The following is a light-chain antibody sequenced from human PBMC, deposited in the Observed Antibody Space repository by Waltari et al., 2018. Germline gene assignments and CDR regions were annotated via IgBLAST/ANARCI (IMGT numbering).Light chain of an antibody. CDR3: QQYNEWPYT. V-gene: IGKV3-15*01. CDR1: KSIGNN. Sequence: TIMTQSPATLSVSPGESATLSCRASKSIGNNFAWYQQTPGQAPRPLIYVTSSRSTGIPGRFFGAGSGTDFTLTISSLQSEDFGVYYCQQYNEWPYTFGQGTKVDLK. J-gene: IGKJ2*01. CDR2: VTS.